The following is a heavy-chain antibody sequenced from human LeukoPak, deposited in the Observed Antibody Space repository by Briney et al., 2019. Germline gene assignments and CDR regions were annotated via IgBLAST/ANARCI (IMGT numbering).Heavy chain of an antibody. D-gene: IGHD1-1*01. Sequence: GGSLRLSCSASGFTFSSYAMHWVRQAPGKGLGYVSAISSNGGNTYYADSVKGRFTISRDNSKNTLDLQMSSLRAEDTAVYYCVKDHDRNWNDKGYFDYWGQGTLVTVSS. V-gene: IGHV3-64D*09. CDR1: GFTFSSYA. CDR3: VKDHDRNWNDKGYFDY. J-gene: IGHJ4*02. CDR2: ISSNGGNT.